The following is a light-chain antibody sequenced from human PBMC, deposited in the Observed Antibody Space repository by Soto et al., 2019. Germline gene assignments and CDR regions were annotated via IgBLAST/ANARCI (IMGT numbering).Light chain of an antibody. Sequence: DIVMTQSPDSLAVSLGERATMNCKSSQSVLFSSNNKNYLAWYQQKPGQPPKLLIYWASTRDSGVPDRFSGSGSGTDFALTISSLQAEDVAVYYCQQYYSTPLTFGGGTKVEI. J-gene: IGKJ4*01. CDR2: WAS. V-gene: IGKV4-1*01. CDR1: QSVLFSSNNKNY. CDR3: QQYYSTPLT.